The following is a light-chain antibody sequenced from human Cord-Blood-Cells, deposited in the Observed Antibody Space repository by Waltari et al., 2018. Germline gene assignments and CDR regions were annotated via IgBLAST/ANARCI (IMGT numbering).Light chain of an antibody. Sequence: DIQLTQSPSFLSASVGDRVTITCQASQGISSYLAWYQQKPGKAPKLLIYAASTLQSGVPSRFSGSGSGTEFTLTISSLQPEDFATYYCQQLNSYSFGQGTRLEIK. CDR1: QGISSY. V-gene: IGKV1-9*01. CDR2: AAS. J-gene: IGKJ5*01. CDR3: QQLNSYS.